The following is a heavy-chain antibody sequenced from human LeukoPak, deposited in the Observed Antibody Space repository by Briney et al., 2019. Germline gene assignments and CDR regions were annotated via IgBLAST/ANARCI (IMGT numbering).Heavy chain of an antibody. V-gene: IGHV3-23*01. CDR3: AKDPNWGSGD. CDR2: INNNGGKT. Sequence: TGGSLRLSCAASGFTFSSYSMNWARQAPGKGPEWVSGINNNGGKTYYAGSVKGRFTISRDNSKSTLSLQMNSLRAEDTAVYYCAKDPNWGSGDWGQGTLVTVSS. D-gene: IGHD7-27*01. CDR1: GFTFSSYS. J-gene: IGHJ4*02.